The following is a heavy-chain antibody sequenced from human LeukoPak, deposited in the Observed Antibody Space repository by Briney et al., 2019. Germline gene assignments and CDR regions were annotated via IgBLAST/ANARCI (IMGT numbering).Heavy chain of an antibody. CDR2: IDKNGREK. J-gene: IGHJ4*02. CDR3: ATYTQHFGAPGGTDY. CDR1: GFTFSNYW. Sequence: PGGSLRLSCTVSGFTFSNYWMRWVRQAPAKGLEWVASIDKNGREKRYVDSVEGRFTISRDNAANSVYLQMTSLGAEDTAVYYCATYTQHFGAPGGTDYWGQGTLVTVSS. D-gene: IGHD2-8*02. V-gene: IGHV3-7*01.